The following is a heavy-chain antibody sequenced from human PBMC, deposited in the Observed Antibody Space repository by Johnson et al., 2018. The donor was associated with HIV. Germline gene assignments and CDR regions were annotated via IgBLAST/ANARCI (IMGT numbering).Heavy chain of an antibody. CDR2: IWSDGSNI. J-gene: IGHJ3*02. CDR3: ARDCGSRHAFDS. D-gene: IGHD5-12*01. Sequence: QMKLVESGGGVVKPGRSLRLSCAASGFTFRSYYITWVRQAPGKGLEWVAVIWSDGSNIYYADSVKCRFAISRENYKNTLYLQMSSRRAEDTAVYYCARDCGSRHAFDSWGQGTMVTVSS. CDR1: GFTFRSYY. V-gene: IGHV3-30*09.